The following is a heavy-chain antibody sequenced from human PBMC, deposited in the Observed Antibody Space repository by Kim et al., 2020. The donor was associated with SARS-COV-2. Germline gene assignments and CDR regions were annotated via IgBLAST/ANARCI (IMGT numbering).Heavy chain of an antibody. CDR2: IYYSGST. CDR3: ARASRGFSCDY. Sequence: SETLSLTCTVSGGSISSYYWSWIRQPPGKGLEWIGYIYYSGSTNYNPSLKSRVTISVDTSKNQFSLKLSSVTAAATAVYYWARASRGFSCDYWGEGTLVTVSS. J-gene: IGHJ4*02. D-gene: IGHD3-22*01. CDR1: GGSISSYY. V-gene: IGHV4-59*01.